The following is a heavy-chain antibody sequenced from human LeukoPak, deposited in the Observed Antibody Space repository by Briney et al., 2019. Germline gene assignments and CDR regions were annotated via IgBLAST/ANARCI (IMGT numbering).Heavy chain of an antibody. D-gene: IGHD5-18*01. CDR3: ARENAWIQLWSLDY. V-gene: IGHV3-30-3*01. CDR2: ISYDGSNK. Sequence: GGSLRLSCAASGLTFSSYAMHWVRQAPGKGLEWVAVISYDGSNKYYADSVKGRFTISRDNSKNTLYLQMNSLRAEDTAVYYCARENAWIQLWSLDYWGQGTLVTVPS. CDR1: GLTFSSYA. J-gene: IGHJ4*02.